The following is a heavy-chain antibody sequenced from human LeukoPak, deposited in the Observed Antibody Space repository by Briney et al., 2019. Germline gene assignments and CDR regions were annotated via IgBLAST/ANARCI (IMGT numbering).Heavy chain of an antibody. D-gene: IGHD3-22*01. CDR1: GGSISSYY. CDR2: IYYSGST. Sequence: PSETLSLTCTVSGGSISSYYWSWIRQPPGKGLEWIGHIYYSGSTNYNPSLKSRVTISVDTSKNQFSLKLNSVTAADTAVYYCATLFMSAYHYDSSGYSSNWFDPWVQGTLVTVSS. CDR3: ATLFMSAYHYDSSGYSSNWFDP. J-gene: IGHJ5*02. V-gene: IGHV4-59*08.